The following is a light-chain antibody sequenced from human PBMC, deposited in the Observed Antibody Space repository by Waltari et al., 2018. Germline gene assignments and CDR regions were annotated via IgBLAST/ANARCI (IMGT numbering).Light chain of an antibody. J-gene: IGKJ1*01. Sequence: EIVLTQSPATPSSSPGERAPLSCRASQSVSSYVAWYQQKPGQAPRLLIYDASNRATGIPARFSGSGSGTDFTLTISSLEPEDFAVYYCQQRSSWPLTFGQGTKVEIK. CDR1: QSVSSY. CDR3: QQRSSWPLT. V-gene: IGKV3-11*01. CDR2: DAS.